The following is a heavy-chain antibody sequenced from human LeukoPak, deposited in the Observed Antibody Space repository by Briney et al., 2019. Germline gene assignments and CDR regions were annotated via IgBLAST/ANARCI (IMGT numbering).Heavy chain of an antibody. J-gene: IGHJ4*02. Sequence: SETLSLTCTVSGGSVSSGSYYWSWIRQPPGKGLEWIGYIYYSGSTNYNPSLKSRVTISVDTSKNQFSLKLSSVTAADTAVYYCARGSGYSSGWYVYWGQGTLVTVSS. D-gene: IGHD6-19*01. CDR1: GGSVSSGSYY. CDR3: ARGSGYSSGWYVY. CDR2: IYYSGST. V-gene: IGHV4-61*01.